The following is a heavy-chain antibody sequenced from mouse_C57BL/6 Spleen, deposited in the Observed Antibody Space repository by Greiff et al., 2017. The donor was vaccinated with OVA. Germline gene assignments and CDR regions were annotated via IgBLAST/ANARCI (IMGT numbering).Heavy chain of an antibody. CDR1: GYTFTDYE. J-gene: IGHJ4*01. Sequence: VQVVASGAELVRPGASVTLTCKASGYTFTDYEMHWVKQTPVHGLEWIGAIDPETGGTAYNQKFKGKAILTADKSSSTAYMELRSLTSDDSAVYYCTRDYYGAMDYWGQVTSVTVSS. D-gene: IGHD1-1*01. CDR3: TRDYYGAMDY. CDR2: IDPETGGT. V-gene: IGHV1-15*01.